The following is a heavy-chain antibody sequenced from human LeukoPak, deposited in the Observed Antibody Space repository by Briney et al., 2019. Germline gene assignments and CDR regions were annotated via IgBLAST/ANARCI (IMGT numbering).Heavy chain of an antibody. V-gene: IGHV4-34*01. CDR1: GGSFSGYY. J-gene: IGHJ4*02. D-gene: IGHD6-19*01. CDR2: INHSGST. CDR3: ARGYGSGLDY. Sequence: SETLSLNCAVYGGSFSGYYWSWIRQPPGKGLEWIGEINHSGSTNYNPSLKSRVTISVDTSKNQFSLKLSSVTAADTAVYYCARGYGSGLDYWGQGTLVTVSS.